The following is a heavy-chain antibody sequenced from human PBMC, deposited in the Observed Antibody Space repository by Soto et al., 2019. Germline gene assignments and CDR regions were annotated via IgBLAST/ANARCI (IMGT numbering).Heavy chain of an antibody. CDR3: ARGDGGYGLYYFDY. D-gene: IGHD5-12*01. CDR1: GGSISSGDYY. V-gene: IGHV4-30-4*01. J-gene: IGHJ4*02. Sequence: QVQLQESGPGLVKPSQTLSLTCTVSGGSISSGDYYWSWIRQPPGKGLEWIGYIYYSGSTDYNPSLKSRGTISVDTSKNQSSLKLSSVTAADTAVYYCARGDGGYGLYYFDYWGQGTLVTVSS. CDR2: IYYSGST.